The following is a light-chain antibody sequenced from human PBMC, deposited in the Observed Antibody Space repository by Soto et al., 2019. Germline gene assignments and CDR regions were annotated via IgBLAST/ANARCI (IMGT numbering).Light chain of an antibody. Sequence: EVVLTQSPGNLSLSPGERATLSCRASQAVSSILLAWYQQKPGQAPRLLIYGASSRATGIPDRFSGSGSGTDFTLTVSRLEPEDFVVYYCQQHGTSPIFGGGTKVEIK. CDR1: QAVSSIL. CDR2: GAS. V-gene: IGKV3-20*01. J-gene: IGKJ4*01. CDR3: QQHGTSPI.